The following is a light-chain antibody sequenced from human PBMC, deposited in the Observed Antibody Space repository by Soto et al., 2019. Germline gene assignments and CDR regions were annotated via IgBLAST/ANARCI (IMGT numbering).Light chain of an antibody. CDR1: SSDIGDYDY. V-gene: IGLV2-14*01. Sequence: QSALIQPPSVSGSPEESIPISCTGTSSDIGDYDYVSWYQQHPGKAPKLLISEVSNRPSGVSNRFSGSKSGNTASLTISGLQAEDEADYYCNSYASGNTRVFGTGTKLTVL. J-gene: IGLJ1*01. CDR2: EVS. CDR3: NSYASGNTRV.